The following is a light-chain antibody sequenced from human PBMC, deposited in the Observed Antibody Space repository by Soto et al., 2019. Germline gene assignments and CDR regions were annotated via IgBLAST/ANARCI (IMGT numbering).Light chain of an antibody. V-gene: IGLV1-51*01. J-gene: IGLJ2*01. CDR1: NSNVGNNF. CDR3: ETWDSGLSAGI. Sequence: QSVLTQPPSVSVAPGQRVTISCSGNNSNVGNNFVSWYQQFPGKAPKLLIYDTNKRPSGIPDRFSGSKTGTSATLGITGLQTGDEADYYCETWDSGLSAGIFGGGTKLTVL. CDR2: DTN.